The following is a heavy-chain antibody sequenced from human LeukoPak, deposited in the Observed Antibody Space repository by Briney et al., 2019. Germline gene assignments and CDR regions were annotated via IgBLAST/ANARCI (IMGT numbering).Heavy chain of an antibody. J-gene: IGHJ4*02. CDR1: GYSFIDYY. D-gene: IGHD6-6*01. CDR2: INPNSGGT. CDR3: ASAARLHGGPYVIGL. V-gene: IGHV1-2*02. Sequence: ASVKVSCKTSGYSFIDYYMHWVRQAPGQGLEWMGWINPNSGGTSSAQKFQGRVTMTRDTSITTVYMEVRWLTSDDTAVYYCASAARLHGGPYVIGLWGQGTLVTVSS.